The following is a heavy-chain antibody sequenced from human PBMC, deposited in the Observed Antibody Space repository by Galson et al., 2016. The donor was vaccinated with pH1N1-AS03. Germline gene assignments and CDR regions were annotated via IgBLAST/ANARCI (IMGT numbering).Heavy chain of an antibody. CDR1: GFSFSSYG. V-gene: IGHV3-30*02. J-gene: IGHJ4*02. Sequence: SLRLSCAASGFSFSSYGMHWARQAPGKGLEWVAFIPYDGNNKYYSDSVKGRFTISRDNSKNTVYLQMNSPRAEDTATYYCARHQGVAIAARLSGGLDYWGQGTLVTVSS. CDR3: ARHQGVAIAARLSGGLDY. CDR2: IPYDGNNK. D-gene: IGHD6-6*01.